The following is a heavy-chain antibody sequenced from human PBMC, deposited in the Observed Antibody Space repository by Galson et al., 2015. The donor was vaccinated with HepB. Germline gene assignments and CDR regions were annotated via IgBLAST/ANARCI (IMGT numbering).Heavy chain of an antibody. V-gene: IGHV5-51*01. CDR2: IYPGDSDT. Sequence: QSGAEVKKPGESLKISCKGSGYSFPSYWIGWVRQMPGKGLEWMGIIYPGDSDTRYSPSFQGQVTISADKSISTAYLQWSSLKASDTAMYYRARPGYYYDSSGYYYGWYFDLWGRGTLVTVSS. D-gene: IGHD3-22*01. CDR3: ARPGYYYDSSGYYYGWYFDL. CDR1: GYSFPSYW. J-gene: IGHJ2*01.